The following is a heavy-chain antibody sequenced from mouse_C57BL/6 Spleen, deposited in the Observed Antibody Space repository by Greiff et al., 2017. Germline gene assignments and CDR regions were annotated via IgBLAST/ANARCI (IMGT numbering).Heavy chain of an antibody. V-gene: IGHV1-61*01. J-gene: IGHJ2*01. D-gene: IGHD1-1*01. Sequence: QVQLKQPGAELVRPGSSVKLSCKASGYTFTSYWMDWVKQRPGQGLEWIGNIYPSDSETPYNQKFKDKATLTVDKSSSTAYMQLSSLTSEDSAVYYCARKDYDIAFDYWGQGTTLTVSS. CDR2: IYPSDSET. CDR3: ARKDYDIAFDY. CDR1: GYTFTSYW.